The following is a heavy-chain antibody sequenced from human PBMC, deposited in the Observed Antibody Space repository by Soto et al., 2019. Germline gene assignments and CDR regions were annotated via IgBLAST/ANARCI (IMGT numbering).Heavy chain of an antibody. V-gene: IGHV5-10-1*01. J-gene: IGHJ6*02. CDR3: ARHGNSSGQINPYYYYYGMDV. CDR2: IDPSDSYT. CDR1: GYSFTSYW. Sequence: PGESLKISCKCSGYSFTSYWISWVRQMPGKGLEWMGRIDPSDSYTNYSPSFQGHVTISADKSISTAYLQWSSLKASDTAMYYCARHGNSSGQINPYYYYYGMDVWGQGTTVTVSS. D-gene: IGHD6-25*01.